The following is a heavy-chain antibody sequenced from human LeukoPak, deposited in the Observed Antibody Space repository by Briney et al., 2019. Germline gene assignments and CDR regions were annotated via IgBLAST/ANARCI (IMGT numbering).Heavy chain of an antibody. CDR3: AREVSPWGSSFDY. Sequence: ASVKVSCKASGYTFTSYDINWVRQATGQGLEWMGWMNPNSGNTGYAQKFQGRVTMTTDTSVTTAYMELSRLTSDDMAVYYCAREVSPWGSSFDYWGQGTLVTVSS. CDR1: GYTFTSYD. D-gene: IGHD6-6*01. CDR2: MNPNSGNT. J-gene: IGHJ4*02. V-gene: IGHV1-8*01.